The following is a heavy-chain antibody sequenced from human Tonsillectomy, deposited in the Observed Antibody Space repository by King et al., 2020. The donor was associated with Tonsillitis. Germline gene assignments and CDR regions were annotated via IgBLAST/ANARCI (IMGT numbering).Heavy chain of an antibody. J-gene: IGHJ4*02. CDR3: ARRLSGYDTPFDY. CDR1: GGSISSYY. CDR2: IFYSGST. Sequence: VQLQESGPGLVKPSETLSLTCTVSGGSISSYYWSWIRQPPGKGLEWIGYIFYSGSTNYNPSLKSRVTISVDTSKNQFSLKLSSVTAADTAVYYRARRLSGYDTPFDYWGQGTLVTVSS. V-gene: IGHV4-59*01. D-gene: IGHD5-12*01.